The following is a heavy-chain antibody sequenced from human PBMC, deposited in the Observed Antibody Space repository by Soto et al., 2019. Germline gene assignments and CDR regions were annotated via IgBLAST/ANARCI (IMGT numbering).Heavy chain of an antibody. D-gene: IGHD4-17*01. Sequence: QLQLQESGPGLVKPSETLSLTCTVSSGSISSSSSYWGWIRQPPGKGLEWIGNIYYRGNTYYNPSLKSRVTISIDSSKTQFSLKLNSVTTADTAVYYCGARDYGSKGYYFETWGQGTLVTVSS. CDR3: GARDYGSKGYYFET. V-gene: IGHV4-39*01. J-gene: IGHJ4*02. CDR2: IYYRGNT. CDR1: SGSISSSSSY.